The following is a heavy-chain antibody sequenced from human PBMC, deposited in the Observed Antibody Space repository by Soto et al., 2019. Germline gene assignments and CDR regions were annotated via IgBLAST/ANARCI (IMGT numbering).Heavy chain of an antibody. CDR3: AKVAVAAIETSDFDS. D-gene: IGHD2-21*02. CDR2: ISGSGGST. Sequence: GGSLRLSCAASGFAFTVNAMSWVRQAPGKGLEWVSAISGSGGSTYYVDSVKGRFTISRDNSKNTLYLQMNSLRAEDTAVYYCAKVAVAAIETSDFDSWGQGTLVTVSS. J-gene: IGHJ4*02. CDR1: GFAFTVNA. V-gene: IGHV3-23*01.